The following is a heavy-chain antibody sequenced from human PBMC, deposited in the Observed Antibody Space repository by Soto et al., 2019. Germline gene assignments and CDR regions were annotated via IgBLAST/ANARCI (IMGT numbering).Heavy chain of an antibody. CDR3: ARRYCSGGSCYELDP. J-gene: IGHJ5*02. V-gene: IGHV4-4*07. D-gene: IGHD2-15*01. CDR2: IYSSGAT. Sequence: SETLSLTCTVSGGSIRSYYWSWIRQPAGKGLEWLGRIYSSGATNYNPSLKSRVTMSVDTSQNHFSLKLTSVTAADTAVYYCARRYCSGGSCYELDPWGQGILVTVSS. CDR1: GGSIRSYY.